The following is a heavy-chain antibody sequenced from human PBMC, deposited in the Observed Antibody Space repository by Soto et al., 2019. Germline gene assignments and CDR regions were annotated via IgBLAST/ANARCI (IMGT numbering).Heavy chain of an antibody. CDR3: ARGDCVGGTCYSLAGSFYYYMDV. V-gene: IGHV3-74*01. CDR2: INSDGSVS. CDR1: GFTFGNYW. J-gene: IGHJ6*03. Sequence: EVQLVESGGGLVQPGGSLRLSCAASGFTFGNYWMYWVRQAPGKGLVWVSRINSDGSVSSYADSVKGRLTISRDNVKNTLYRQMDSLRVEDTAVYYCARGDCVGGTCYSLAGSFYYYMDVWGKGTTVTGFS. D-gene: IGHD2-15*01.